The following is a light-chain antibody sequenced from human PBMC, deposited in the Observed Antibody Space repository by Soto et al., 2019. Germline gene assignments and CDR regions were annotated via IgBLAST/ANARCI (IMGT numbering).Light chain of an antibody. J-gene: IGLJ2*01. CDR3: GTWDSSLSAGVV. CDR2: ENN. Sequence: QSVLTQPPSVSAAPGQKVTISCSGSSSNIGNNYVSWYQQLPGTAPKLLIYENNKRPSGIPDRFSGSKSGTSATLGITGLQTGDEADYNCGTWDSSLSAGVVFGGGTKVTVL. V-gene: IGLV1-51*02. CDR1: SSNIGNNY.